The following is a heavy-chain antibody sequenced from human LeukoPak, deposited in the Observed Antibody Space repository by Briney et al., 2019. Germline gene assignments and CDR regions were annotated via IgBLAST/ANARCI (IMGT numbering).Heavy chain of an antibody. CDR2: INQDGSEK. CDR3: ARYPSGYDRGFDY. CDR1: GFIFSSYW. J-gene: IGHJ4*02. V-gene: IGHV3-7*04. D-gene: IGHD5-12*01. Sequence: GGSLRPSCAASGFIFSSYWMNWVRQAPGKGLEWVANINQDGSEKNYVDSVKGRFTISRDNAKNSLYLQMNSLRAEDTAVYYCARYPSGYDRGFDYWGQGTLVTVSS.